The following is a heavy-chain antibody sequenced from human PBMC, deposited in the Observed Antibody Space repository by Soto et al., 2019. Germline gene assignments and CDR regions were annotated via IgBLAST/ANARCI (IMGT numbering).Heavy chain of an antibody. J-gene: IGHJ6*02. Sequence: SGGSLRLSCAASGFTFSDYGMHWVRQAPGKGLEWVAVISYDSTNKYYGDSVKGRFTISRDNSKNTLYLQMNSLRAEDRAVYYCAKDHGFDEFQLLYYSYYGLDVWGQGTTVTVSS. CDR2: ISYDSTNK. CDR1: GFTFSDYG. D-gene: IGHD2-2*02. CDR3: AKDHGFDEFQLLYYSYYGLDV. V-gene: IGHV3-30*18.